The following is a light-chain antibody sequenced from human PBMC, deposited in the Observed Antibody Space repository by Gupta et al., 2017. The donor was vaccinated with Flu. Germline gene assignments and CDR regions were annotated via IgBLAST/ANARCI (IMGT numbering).Light chain of an antibody. CDR1: NLGNKY. CDR2: QDT. J-gene: IGLJ3*02. Sequence: TCSGNNLGNKYACWYKQKPGQSPTLVIYQDTKRPSGIPERFSGSNSGSTATLTISGTQAMDEADYFCQTWDSNYWVFGGGTKLTVL. V-gene: IGLV3-1*01. CDR3: QTWDSNYWV.